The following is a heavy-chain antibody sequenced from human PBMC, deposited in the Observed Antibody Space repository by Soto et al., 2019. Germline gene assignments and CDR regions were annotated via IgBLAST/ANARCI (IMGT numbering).Heavy chain of an antibody. CDR2: IYYSGST. Sequence: QVQLQESGPGLVKPPQTLSLTCIVSGGSISSGGYYWSWIRQHPGKGLEWIGYIYYSGSTYYNPSLKSRVTISADTSKNQCSLKLSSVTAADTAVYYCARERDGGAAFDIWGQGTMVIVSS. CDR1: GGSISSGGYY. CDR3: ARERDGGAAFDI. V-gene: IGHV4-31*03. D-gene: IGHD2-21*01. J-gene: IGHJ3*02.